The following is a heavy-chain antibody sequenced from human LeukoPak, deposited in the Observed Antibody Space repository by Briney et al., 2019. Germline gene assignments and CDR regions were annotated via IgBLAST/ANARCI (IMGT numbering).Heavy chain of an antibody. CDR1: GFTCSNAW. V-gene: IGHV3-15*01. CDR3: TTNSGSYSYDDFDI. CDR2: IKSKTDGGTT. J-gene: IGHJ3*02. Sequence: GGSLRLSCAASGFTCSNAWMSWVRQAPGKGLEWVGRIKSKTDGGTTDYAAPVKGRVTTSRDDSKNTLYVQMSSLKTEDTAVYYCTTNSGSYSYDDFDIWGQGTMVTVSS. D-gene: IGHD1-26*01.